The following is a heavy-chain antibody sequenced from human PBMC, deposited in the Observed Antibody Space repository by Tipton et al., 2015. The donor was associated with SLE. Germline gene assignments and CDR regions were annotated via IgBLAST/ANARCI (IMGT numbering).Heavy chain of an antibody. CDR2: IYYSGST. Sequence: TLSLTRTVSGGSISSSSYYWGWIRQPPGKGLEWIGYIYYSGSTNYNPSLKSRVTISVDTSKNQFSLKLSSVTAADTAVYYCARDQETMVRGVIGGMDVWGQGTTVTVSS. D-gene: IGHD3-10*01. CDR3: ARDQETMVRGVIGGMDV. J-gene: IGHJ6*02. CDR1: GGSISSSSYY. V-gene: IGHV4-61*01.